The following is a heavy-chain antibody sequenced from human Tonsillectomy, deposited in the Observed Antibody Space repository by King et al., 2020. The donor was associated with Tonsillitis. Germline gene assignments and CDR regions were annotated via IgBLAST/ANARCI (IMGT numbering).Heavy chain of an antibody. D-gene: IGHD6-19*01. V-gene: IGHV4-59*11. CDR3: AGTRSSAFYYDF. CDR1: GGSLSSHH. Sequence: VQLQESGPGLVKPSETLSLTCTVSGGSLSSHHWSWVRQSPGKGLEWIGYLYYCGSTKYNPSLKSRVTISVDTAKNQFSLKLASVTAADTAVYFCAGTRSSAFYYDFWGQGSLVTVSS. CDR2: LYYCGST. J-gene: IGHJ4*02.